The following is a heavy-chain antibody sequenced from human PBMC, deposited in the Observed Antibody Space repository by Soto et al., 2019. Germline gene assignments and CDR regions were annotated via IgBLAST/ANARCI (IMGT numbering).Heavy chain of an antibody. CDR1: GDSISSYY. CDR2: IFYSGST. Sequence: PSETLSLTCTVSGDSISSYYWSWIRQPPGKGLEWIGNIFYSGSTNYNPSLKSRVTISVDTTKNQFSLKLNSVTAADTAVYYCTKSDRGHNYAFYWGQGTLVTVSS. V-gene: IGHV4-59*01. D-gene: IGHD5-18*01. CDR3: TKSDRGHNYAFY. J-gene: IGHJ4*02.